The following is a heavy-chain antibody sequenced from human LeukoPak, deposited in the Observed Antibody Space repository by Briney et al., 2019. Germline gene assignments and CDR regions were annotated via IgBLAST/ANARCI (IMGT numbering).Heavy chain of an antibody. D-gene: IGHD4-17*01. CDR2: IYYSGST. J-gene: IGHJ4*02. CDR1: GGSISSSSYH. CDR3: ASRTDYGDYPNDY. Sequence: SGTLSLTCTVSGGSISSSSYHWGWIRQPPGKGLEWIGSIYYSGSTYYNPSLKSRVTISVDTSKNQFSLKLSSVTAADTAVYYCASRTDYGDYPNDYWGQGTLVTVSS. V-gene: IGHV4-39*01.